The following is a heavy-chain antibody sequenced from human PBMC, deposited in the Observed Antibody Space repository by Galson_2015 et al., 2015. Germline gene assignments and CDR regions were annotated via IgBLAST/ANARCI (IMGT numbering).Heavy chain of an antibody. CDR3: AKVGSHAYYFDY. V-gene: IGHV3-23*01. CDR1: GFTFSSYA. J-gene: IGHJ4*02. CDR2: ISGSGGST. Sequence: SLRLSCAASGFTFSSYAMSWVRQAPGKGLEWVSAISGSGGSTYYADSVKGRFTISRDNSKNTLYLQTNSLSAEDTAIYYCAKVGSHAYYFDYWGQGTLVTVSS. D-gene: IGHD2-15*01.